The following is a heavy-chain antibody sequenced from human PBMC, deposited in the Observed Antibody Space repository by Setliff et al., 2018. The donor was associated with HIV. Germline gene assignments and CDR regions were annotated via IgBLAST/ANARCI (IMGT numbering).Heavy chain of an antibody. CDR3: ARLSGDYYYFDY. Sequence: SETPSLTCTVSGGSISSYYWSWIRQPPGKGLEWIGYIYTSGSTNYNPSLKSRVTISLDTSKNQFSPKLTSVTAADTAVYYCARLSGDYYYFDYWGQGTLVTVSS. J-gene: IGHJ4*02. D-gene: IGHD2-21*02. CDR1: GGSISSYY. V-gene: IGHV4-4*09. CDR2: IYTSGST.